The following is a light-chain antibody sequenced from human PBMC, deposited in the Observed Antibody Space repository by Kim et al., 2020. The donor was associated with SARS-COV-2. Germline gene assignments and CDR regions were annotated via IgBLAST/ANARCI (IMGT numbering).Light chain of an antibody. J-gene: IGLJ1*01. CDR2: GNS. CDR1: SRNSGAGYG. V-gene: IGLV1-40*01. CDR3: QSYDSSLGGWKYV. Sequence: VTISSTGSSRNSGAGYGVHWYQQRPGPAPTLIIDGNSDRPSGVPDRFSGSESGTSASLAITGLQAEEEADDDCQSYDSSLGGWKYVFGAGTKVTVL.